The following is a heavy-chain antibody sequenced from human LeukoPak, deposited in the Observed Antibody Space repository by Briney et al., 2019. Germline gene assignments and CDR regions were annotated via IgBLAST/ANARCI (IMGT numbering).Heavy chain of an antibody. CDR2: VHLDGRT. D-gene: IGHD4-23*01. CDR1: GGSVINTNW. Sequence: SETLSLTCGVSGGSVINTNWWTWVRQPPGKGLEWIGEVHLDGRTNYNPSLESRLTMSVDVSENQVSLKLTSVTAADTAVYYCARYGGNDGYWFFDLWGRGTLVTVSS. CDR3: ARYGGNDGYWFFDL. J-gene: IGHJ2*01. V-gene: IGHV4-4*02.